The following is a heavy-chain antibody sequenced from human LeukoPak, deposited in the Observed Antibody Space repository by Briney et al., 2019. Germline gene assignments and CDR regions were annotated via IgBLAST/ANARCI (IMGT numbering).Heavy chain of an antibody. CDR1: GGSISSNNW. CDR3: ARYTGYGAFDI. D-gene: IGHD3-9*01. J-gene: IGHJ3*02. V-gene: IGHV4-4*02. Sequence: SGTLSLTCAVSGGSISSNNWWSWVRLPPGKGLEWIGEIYHSGSTNYKPSLKSRVTISVDKSKNQFSLKLSSVTAADTAMYYCARYTGYGAFDIWGQGTMVTVSS. CDR2: IYHSGST.